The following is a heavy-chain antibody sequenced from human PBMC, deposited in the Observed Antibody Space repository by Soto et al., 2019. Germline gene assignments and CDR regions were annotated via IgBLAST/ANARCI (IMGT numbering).Heavy chain of an antibody. CDR1: GFTFSSYA. V-gene: IGHV3-23*01. Sequence: GGSLRLSCAASGFTFSSYAMSWVRQAPGKGLEWVSAISGSGGSTYYADSVKGRFTISRDNSKNTLYLQMNSLRAEDTAVYYCAKDFVPQKASGYDGSSLMDVWGKGTTVTVSS. CDR2: ISGSGGST. J-gene: IGHJ6*03. D-gene: IGHD5-12*01. CDR3: AKDFVPQKASGYDGSSLMDV.